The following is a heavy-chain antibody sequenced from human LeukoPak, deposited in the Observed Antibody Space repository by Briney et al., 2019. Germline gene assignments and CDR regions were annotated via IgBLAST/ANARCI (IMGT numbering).Heavy chain of an antibody. Sequence: SETLSLTCTVSGGSINNYYWTWIRLPPGKGPEWIGDIYYSGGTNYNPSLKSRVTISVDTSKSQFSLELSSVTAADTAVYYCARTFRDYYTSGSYSSHFDFWGQGTLVTVSS. J-gene: IGHJ4*02. V-gene: IGHV4-59*01. D-gene: IGHD3-10*01. CDR1: GGSINNYY. CDR2: IYYSGGT. CDR3: ARTFRDYYTSGSYSSHFDF.